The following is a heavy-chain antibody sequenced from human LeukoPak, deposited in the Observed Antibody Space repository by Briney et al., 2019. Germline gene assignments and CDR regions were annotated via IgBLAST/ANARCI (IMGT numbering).Heavy chain of an antibody. V-gene: IGHV3-21*06. CDR1: GLTFSTYS. D-gene: IGHD3-10*01. Sequence: GGSLRLSCAASGLTFSTYSMNWVRQAPGKGLEWVSSIATSSDYIYYAGSLKGRFTISRDNAKNSLYLHMNSLRPDDTALYYCARGRSITILRGVAISDGFDIWGQGTKVTVS. CDR3: ARGRSITILRGVAISDGFDI. J-gene: IGHJ3*02. CDR2: IATSSDYI.